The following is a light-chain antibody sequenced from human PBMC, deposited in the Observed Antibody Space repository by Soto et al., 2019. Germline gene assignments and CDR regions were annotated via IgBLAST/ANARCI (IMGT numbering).Light chain of an antibody. CDR3: QQYNNWPRT. V-gene: IGKV3-15*01. Sequence: VMTQSPATLSVTPGERATLSCTASQSINSNLAWYQQRPGQAPRLLIYGASTRATGIPARFSGSGSGTEFTLTISSLQSEDFAVYYCQQYNNWPRTFGHGAKVDI. J-gene: IGKJ1*01. CDR2: GAS. CDR1: QSINSN.